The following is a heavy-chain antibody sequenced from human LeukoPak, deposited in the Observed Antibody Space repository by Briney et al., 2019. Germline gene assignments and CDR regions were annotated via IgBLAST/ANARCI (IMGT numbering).Heavy chain of an antibody. J-gene: IGHJ4*02. CDR3: AKPFYSGYDSHFDY. V-gene: IGHV3-23*01. CDR1: GFTFSNYA. D-gene: IGHD5-12*01. Sequence: GGSLRLSCAASGFTFSNYAMSWVRQAPGKGLEWVSAISGSGDGAYSADSVKGRFTISRDNSKNTLYLQMNSLRAEDTAVYYCAKPFYSGYDSHFDYWGQGTLVTVSS. CDR2: ISGSGDGA.